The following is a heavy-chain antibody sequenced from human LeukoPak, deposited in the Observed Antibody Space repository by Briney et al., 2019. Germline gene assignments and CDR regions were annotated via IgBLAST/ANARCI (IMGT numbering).Heavy chain of an antibody. V-gene: IGHV1-46*01. CDR2: IYPRDGST. CDR3: ARDQEGLDY. J-gene: IGHJ4*02. Sequence: GSVKVSCKASGYTFTINYIHWVRQAPGQGLEWMGIIYPRDGSTSYAQKFQGRVTVTRDTSTSTVHMELSGLRSEDTAVYYCARDQEGLDYWGQGTLVTVSS. CDR1: GYTFTINY.